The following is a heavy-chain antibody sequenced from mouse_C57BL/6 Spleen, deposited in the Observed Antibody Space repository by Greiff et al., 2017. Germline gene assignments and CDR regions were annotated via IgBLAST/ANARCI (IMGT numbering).Heavy chain of an antibody. V-gene: IGHV3-1*01. J-gene: IGHJ2*01. D-gene: IGHD1-1*01. Sequence: EVQRVESGPGMVKPSQSLSLTCTVTGYSITSGYDWHWIRHFPGNKLEWMGYISYSGSTNYNPSLKSRISITHDTSKNHFFLKLNSVTTEDTATYYCARALYGSSFDYWGQGTTLTVSS. CDR2: ISYSGST. CDR3: ARALYGSSFDY. CDR1: GYSITSGYD.